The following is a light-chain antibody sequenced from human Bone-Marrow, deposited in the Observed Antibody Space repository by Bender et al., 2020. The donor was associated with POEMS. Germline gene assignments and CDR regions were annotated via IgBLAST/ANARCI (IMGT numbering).Light chain of an antibody. CDR3: QSADSNGTPMV. V-gene: IGLV1-44*01. J-gene: IGLJ2*01. CDR1: GSNIGGYP. Sequence: QSVLTQPLSVSGTPGQRVTISCSGSGSNIGGYPVNWYQQLPGTAPRLLIYTNNERPSGVPDRFSGSRSGTTVTLTISGVQAEDEGDYYCQSADSNGTPMVFGGGTKLTVL. CDR2: TNN.